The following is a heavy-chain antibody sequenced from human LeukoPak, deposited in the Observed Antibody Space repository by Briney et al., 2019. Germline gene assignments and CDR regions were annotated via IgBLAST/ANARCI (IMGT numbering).Heavy chain of an antibody. V-gene: IGHV1-8*01. J-gene: IGHJ3*02. CDR1: GYTSTSYD. CDR3: ARAAGLWSIYDAFDI. D-gene: IGHD5-18*01. Sequence: ASVKVPCKASGYTSTSYDINWVRQATGQGLEWMGWMNPNSGNTGYAQKFQGRVTMTRNTSISTAYMELSSLRSEDTAVYYCARAAGLWSIYDAFDIWGQGTMVTVSS. CDR2: MNPNSGNT.